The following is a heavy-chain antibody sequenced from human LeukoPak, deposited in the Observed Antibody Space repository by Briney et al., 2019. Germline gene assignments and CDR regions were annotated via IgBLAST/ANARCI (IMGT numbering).Heavy chain of an antibody. V-gene: IGHV4-59*01. CDR3: ARGGGYDSLNFDY. CDR2: IYYSGST. Sequence: SETLSLTCTVSGGSIGSYYWSWIRQPPGKGLEWIGYIYYSGSTNYNPSLKSRVTISVDTSKNQFSLKLSSVTAADTAVYYCARGGGYDSLNFDYWGQGTLVTVSS. D-gene: IGHD5-12*01. J-gene: IGHJ4*02. CDR1: GGSIGSYY.